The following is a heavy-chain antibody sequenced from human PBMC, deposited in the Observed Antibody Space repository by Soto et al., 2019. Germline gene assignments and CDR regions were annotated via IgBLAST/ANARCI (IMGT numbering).Heavy chain of an antibody. J-gene: IGHJ4*02. CDR3: AGGYGLTYFDH. CDR1: GFTFSSYG. V-gene: IGHV3-30*03. CDR2: ISYDGTNK. Sequence: QVQLVESGGGVVQPGRSLRLSCAASGFTFSSYGMHWVRQAPGKGLEWVAVISYDGTNKYYADSVKGRFTISRDNSKNSLYLQMNSLRAEDTAVYYCAGGYGLTYFDHWGQGTLVTVSS. D-gene: IGHD1-1*01.